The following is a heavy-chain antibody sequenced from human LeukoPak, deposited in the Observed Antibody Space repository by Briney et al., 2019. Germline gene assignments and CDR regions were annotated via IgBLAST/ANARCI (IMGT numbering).Heavy chain of an antibody. D-gene: IGHD1-1*01. J-gene: IGHJ5*02. CDR1: GFIFSSYS. V-gene: IGHV3-23*03. Sequence: GGSLRLSCVASGFIFSSYSMGWARQGPGKGLEWVSLIDSGGSTTYFADSVKGRFTMSRDNFKNTLYLRMYRLRAEDTAVYYCVKGSSTTTRHFDPWGQGTPVTVSS. CDR3: VKGSSTTTRHFDP. CDR2: IDSGGSTT.